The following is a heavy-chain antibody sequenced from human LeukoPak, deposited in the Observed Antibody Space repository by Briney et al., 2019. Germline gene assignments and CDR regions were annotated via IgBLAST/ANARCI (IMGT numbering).Heavy chain of an antibody. CDR2: ISSDGTNK. Sequence: TGGSLRLSCAASGFTFSSYAMHWVRQAPGKGLQWLALISSDGTNKYYADSVKGRLIISRDNSKNTLYLEINGLRAEDTALYYCAKSQTDNVADLDYWGQGTLVTVSS. CDR1: GFTFSSYA. CDR3: AKSQTDNVADLDY. J-gene: IGHJ4*02. D-gene: IGHD1-14*01. V-gene: IGHV3-30*04.